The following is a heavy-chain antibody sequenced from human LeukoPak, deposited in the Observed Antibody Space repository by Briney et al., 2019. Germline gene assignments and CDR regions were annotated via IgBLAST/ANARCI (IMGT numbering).Heavy chain of an antibody. CDR3: ARGVGVRYPLDV. CDR2: INSDGSST. CDR1: GFTFSSYW. J-gene: IGHJ6*02. Sequence: TGGSLRLSCAASGFTFSSYWMHWVRQAPGKGLVWVSRINSDGSSTSYADSVKRRFTISRDNAKNTLYLQMNSLRAEDTAVFYCARGVGVRYPLDVWGQGTTVTVSS. D-gene: IGHD3-9*01. V-gene: IGHV3-74*01.